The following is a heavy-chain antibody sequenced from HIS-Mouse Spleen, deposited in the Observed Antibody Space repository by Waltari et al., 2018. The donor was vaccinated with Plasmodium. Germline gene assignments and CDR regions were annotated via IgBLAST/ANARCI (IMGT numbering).Heavy chain of an antibody. Sequence: QVQLVQSGAAVKKPGASVKVSCQASGYTFTSDYMPWVRQAPGQGHEWMGIINPSGGSTSYAQKFQGRVTMTRDTSTSTVYMELSSLRSEDTAVYYCARVGPITGGAFDIWGQGTMVTVSS. J-gene: IGHJ3*02. V-gene: IGHV1-46*03. CDR3: ARVGPITGGAFDI. CDR2: INPSGGST. CDR1: GYTFTSDY.